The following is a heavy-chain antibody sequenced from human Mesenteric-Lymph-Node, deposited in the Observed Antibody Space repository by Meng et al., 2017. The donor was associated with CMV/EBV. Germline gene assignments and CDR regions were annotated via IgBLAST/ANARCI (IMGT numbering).Heavy chain of an antibody. CDR2: ISGRGDST. D-gene: IGHD6-19*01. V-gene: IGHV3-23*01. J-gene: IGHJ6*02. CDR3: ANDPAVAGTDYYYYGMDV. Sequence: GGSLRLSCAASGFTFDDYAMSWVRQAPGKGLEWVSVISGRGDSTNSADSVKGRFTISRDNSKNTLYLQMNSLRAEDTAVYYCANDPAVAGTDYYYYGMDVWGQGTTVTVSS. CDR1: GFTFDDYA.